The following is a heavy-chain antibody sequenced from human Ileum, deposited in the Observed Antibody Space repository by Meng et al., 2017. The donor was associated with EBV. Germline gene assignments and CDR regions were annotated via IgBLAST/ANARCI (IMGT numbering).Heavy chain of an antibody. Sequence: LQLHESGPGLVKPSENLSRTCSVSGGSVSSGGNYWSWIRQPPGKGLEWIGHIYNSGSTNYNPSLKSRVTISVDTSKNQFSRKLSSVTAADTAVYYCARDGYSSGSDWGQGTLVTVSS. CDR2: IYNSGST. CDR3: ARDGYSSGSD. V-gene: IGHV4-61*08. D-gene: IGHD6-19*01. J-gene: IGHJ4*02. CDR1: GGSVSSGGNY.